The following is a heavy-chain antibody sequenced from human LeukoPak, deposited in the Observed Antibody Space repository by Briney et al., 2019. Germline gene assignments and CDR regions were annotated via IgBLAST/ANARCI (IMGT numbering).Heavy chain of an antibody. CDR2: ISSSSSYI. J-gene: IGHJ4*02. Sequence: GGSLRLSCAASGFTFSSYSMNWVRQAPGKGLEWVSSISSSSSYIYYADSVKGRFTISRDNAKNSLYLQMNSLRAEDTAVYYCAAHSSSKTRLDYWGQGTLVTVSS. CDR3: AAHSSSKTRLDY. D-gene: IGHD6-6*01. CDR1: GFTFSSYS. V-gene: IGHV3-21*01.